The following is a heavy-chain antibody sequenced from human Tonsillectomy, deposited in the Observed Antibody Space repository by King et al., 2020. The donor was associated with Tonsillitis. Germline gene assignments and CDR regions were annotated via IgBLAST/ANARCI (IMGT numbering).Heavy chain of an antibody. CDR3: ARRETLGGPGDI. D-gene: IGHD2-15*01. V-gene: IGHV5-51*01. CDR2: IYPGDSDT. CDR1: GYSFTSYW. J-gene: IGHJ3*02. Sequence: VQLVEAGAEVKKPGESLKISCKGSGYSFTSYWIGWVRQKPGKGLEWMGIIYPGDSDTIYTPSFQGQVTISADKSFSTAYLQWGSLKASDTAMYYCARRETLGGPGDIWGQGTMVTVSS.